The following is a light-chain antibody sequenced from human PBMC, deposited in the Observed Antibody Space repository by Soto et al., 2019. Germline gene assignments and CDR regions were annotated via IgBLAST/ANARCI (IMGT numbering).Light chain of an antibody. V-gene: IGLV2-14*01. CDR1: SSDVGAYNY. Sequence: QSALTQPASVSGSPGQSVAISCTGTSSDVGAYNYISWYQQHPGKAPKLLLSEVSNRPSGVSDRFSGSKSGNTASLTISGLQAEDEADYHCSSLTTSFTYVFGTGTRSPS. CDR3: SSLTTSFTYV. J-gene: IGLJ1*01. CDR2: EVS.